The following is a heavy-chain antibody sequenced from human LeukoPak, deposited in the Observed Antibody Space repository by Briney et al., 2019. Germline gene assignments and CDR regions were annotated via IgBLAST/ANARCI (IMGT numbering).Heavy chain of an antibody. Sequence: GGSLRLSCAASGFTFSSYGMHWVRQAPGKGLEWVAVISYDGSNKYYADSVKGRFTISRDNSKNTLYLQMNSLRAEDTAVYYCAKAVRKVMGALHFDHWGQGTLVTVSS. D-gene: IGHD1-26*01. J-gene: IGHJ4*02. CDR1: GFTFSSYG. V-gene: IGHV3-30*18. CDR2: ISYDGSNK. CDR3: AKAVRKVMGALHFDH.